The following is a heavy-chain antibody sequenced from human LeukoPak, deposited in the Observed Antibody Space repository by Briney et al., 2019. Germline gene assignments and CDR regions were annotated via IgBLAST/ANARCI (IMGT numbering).Heavy chain of an antibody. V-gene: IGHV4-34*01. Sequence: SETLSLTCAVSGGSFSGYYWSWIRQPPGKGLEWIWEINHIGSTNYNPSLKSRVTISVATSKNKFSMKLSSVTAADTAVYYCARESYSSSWSYYYYGMDVWGQGTTVTVSS. J-gene: IGHJ6*02. CDR2: INHIGST. CDR1: GGSFSGYY. CDR3: ARESYSSSWSYYYYGMDV. D-gene: IGHD6-13*01.